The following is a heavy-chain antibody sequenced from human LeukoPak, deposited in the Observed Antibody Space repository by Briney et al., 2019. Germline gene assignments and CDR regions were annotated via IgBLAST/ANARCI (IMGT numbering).Heavy chain of an antibody. J-gene: IGHJ6*02. CDR3: ARDKNCSGGSCYHDYYYHGMDV. D-gene: IGHD2-15*01. CDR1: GGTFSSYA. V-gene: IGHV1-69*04. Sequence: GASVKVSCKASGGTFSSYAISWVRQAPGQGLEWMGRIIPILGIANYAQKFQGRVTITADKSTSTAYMELSSLRSEDTAVYYCARDKNCSGGSCYHDYYYHGMDVWGQGTTVTVSS. CDR2: IIPILGIA.